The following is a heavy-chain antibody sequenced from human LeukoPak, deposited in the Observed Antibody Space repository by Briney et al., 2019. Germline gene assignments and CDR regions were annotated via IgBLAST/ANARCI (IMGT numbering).Heavy chain of an antibody. J-gene: IGHJ4*02. CDR1: GFTFSNYW. V-gene: IGHV3-7*01. CDR3: ARDRRYTGYDPEYFDY. CDR2: INQDGSDK. Sequence: GGSLRLSCAASGFTFSNYWMNWVRQAPGKGLEWVANINQDGSDKYYVDSVKGRFTISRDNAKNSLYLQMNSLRAEDTAVYYCARDRRYTGYDPEYFDYWGQGTLVSVSS. D-gene: IGHD5-12*01.